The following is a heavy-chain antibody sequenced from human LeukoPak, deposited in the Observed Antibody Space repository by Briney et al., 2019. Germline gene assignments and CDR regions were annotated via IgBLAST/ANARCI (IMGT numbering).Heavy chain of an antibody. CDR3: ARDGSSGYYFDY. CDR1: GFTFRSYA. CDR2: ITYNSGTI. V-gene: IGHV3-48*04. D-gene: IGHD3-22*01. J-gene: IGHJ4*02. Sequence: GGSLRLSCAASGFTFRSYAMQWVRQAPGKGLEWVSYITYNSGTIYYADSVKGRFTISRDNVKSSVYLQMNSLRAEDTAVYYCARDGSSGYYFDYWGQGTPVTVSS.